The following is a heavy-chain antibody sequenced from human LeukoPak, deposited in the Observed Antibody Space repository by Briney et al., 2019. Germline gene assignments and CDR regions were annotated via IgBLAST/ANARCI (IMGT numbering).Heavy chain of an antibody. V-gene: IGHV1-2*02. CDR1: GYTFTGHY. CDR3: ARDLTDYDSSGYYCGY. D-gene: IGHD3-22*01. Sequence: GASVKVSCKASGYTFTGHYIHWVRQAPGQGLEWMGWINPNSGGTNYAQKLQGRVTMTTDTSTSTAYMELRSLRSDDTAVYYCARDLTDYDSSGYYCGYWGQGTLVTVSS. CDR2: INPNSGGT. J-gene: IGHJ4*02.